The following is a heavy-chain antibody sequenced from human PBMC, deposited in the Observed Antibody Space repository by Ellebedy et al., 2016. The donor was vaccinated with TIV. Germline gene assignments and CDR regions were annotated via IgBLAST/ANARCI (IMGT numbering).Heavy chain of an antibody. V-gene: IGHV4-4*02. D-gene: IGHD4/OR15-4a*01. J-gene: IGHJ4*02. CDR2: IHHTGTT. CDR3: ASEPPYFYGASGIYLQDF. CDR1: GGSMSGTNL. Sequence: MPSEPLSLTCTVSGGSMSGTNLWNWVRQPPGPGLEWIGEIHHTGTTNYNPSLKSRVTILIDNSENQFSLKLTSVTAADTAVYYCASEPPYFYGASGIYLQDFWGQGTLVTVSS.